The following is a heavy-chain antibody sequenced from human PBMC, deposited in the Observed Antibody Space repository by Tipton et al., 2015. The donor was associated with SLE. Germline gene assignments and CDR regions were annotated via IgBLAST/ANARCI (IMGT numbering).Heavy chain of an antibody. Sequence: SLRLSCAASGFTFSSYWMSWVRQAPGKGLEWVAIIYSGGSNRNYADSVKGRFTISRDNSKNTLYLQLNSLRADDTAVYYCAKDGTNCGGDCYFDWHFDLWGRGTLVSVSS. D-gene: IGHD2-21*01. J-gene: IGHJ2*01. CDR1: GFTFSSYW. V-gene: IGHV3-23*03. CDR2: IYSGGSNR. CDR3: AKDGTNCGGDCYFDWHFDL.